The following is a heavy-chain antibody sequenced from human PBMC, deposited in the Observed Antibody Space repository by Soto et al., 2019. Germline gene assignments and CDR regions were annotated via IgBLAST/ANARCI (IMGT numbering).Heavy chain of an antibody. CDR2: TIPLFGTT. Sequence: QVQLVQSGGEVKKPGSSVRVSCKASGDTFKNSVISWVRQAPGQGLEWMGGTIPLFGTTDYAQKFQGRLTITTDESTTTAYMEVSSLTSEDTAVYYCVAELDFGKLSVVWGQGTTVIVSS. D-gene: IGHD3-10*01. V-gene: IGHV1-69*01. CDR1: GDTFKNSV. CDR3: VAELDFGKLSVV. J-gene: IGHJ6*02.